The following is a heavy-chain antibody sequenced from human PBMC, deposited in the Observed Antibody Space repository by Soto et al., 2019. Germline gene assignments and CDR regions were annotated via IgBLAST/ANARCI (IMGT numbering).Heavy chain of an antibody. V-gene: IGHV4-30-4*01. D-gene: IGHD3-22*01. Sequence: PSETLSLTCNVSGVSTTSGDYYWSWVRQPPGKGLEWIGYIYYSGSAYYNPSLKSRVTISIDTSKNQYSLKLTSVTAADTAVYFCVRKPYYYASSGVQTHYFDSWGQGSLVTVSS. CDR3: VRKPYYYASSGVQTHYFDS. CDR2: IYYSGSA. CDR1: GVSTTSGDYY. J-gene: IGHJ4*02.